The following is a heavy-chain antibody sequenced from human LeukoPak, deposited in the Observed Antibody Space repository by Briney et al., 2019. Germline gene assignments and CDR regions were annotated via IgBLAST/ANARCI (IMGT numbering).Heavy chain of an antibody. CDR2: IIPIFGTA. V-gene: IGHV1-69*13. CDR1: GGTFSSYA. J-gene: IGHJ5*02. D-gene: IGHD2-2*01. CDR3: ARKPALVVPAPSSDWFDP. Sequence: ASVKVSCKASGGTFSSYAISWVRQAPGQGLEWMGGIIPIFGTANYAQKFQGRVTITADESTSTAYMELSSLRSEDTAVYYCARKPALVVPAPSSDWFDPWGQGTLVTVSS.